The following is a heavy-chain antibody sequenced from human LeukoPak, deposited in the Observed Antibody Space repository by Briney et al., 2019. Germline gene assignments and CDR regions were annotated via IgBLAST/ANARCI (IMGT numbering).Heavy chain of an antibody. CDR2: INAYNGNT. CDR1: GYTFTSYG. CDR3: ARVLQIGIAAAGTYYYYGMDV. V-gene: IGHV1-18*01. D-gene: IGHD6-13*01. J-gene: IGHJ6*02. Sequence: RASATVSCTASGYTFTSYGISWVRQAPGQGLEWMGWINAYNGNTNYAQKLQGRVTMTTDTSTSTAYMELRSLRSDDTAVYYCARVLQIGIAAAGTYYYYGMDVWGQGTTVTVSS.